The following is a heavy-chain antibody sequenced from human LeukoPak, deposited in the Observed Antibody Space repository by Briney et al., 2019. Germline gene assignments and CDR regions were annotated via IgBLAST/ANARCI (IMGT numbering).Heavy chain of an antibody. CDR3: AKRGYDYGDSYFDY. Sequence: GESLRLSCAASGFTFSSYAMSWVRQAPGKGLEWVSGISGSGGSTYYADFVKGRVTISRDNSKNTLYLQMNSLRAEDTAVYYCAKRGYDYGDSYFDYWGQGTLVTVSS. CDR1: GFTFSSYA. V-gene: IGHV3-23*01. D-gene: IGHD4-17*01. CDR2: ISGSGGST. J-gene: IGHJ4*02.